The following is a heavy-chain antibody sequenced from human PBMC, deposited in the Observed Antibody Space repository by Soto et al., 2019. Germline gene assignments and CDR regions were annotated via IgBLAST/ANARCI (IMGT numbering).Heavy chain of an antibody. CDR3: AEDALVDFWSGYYDY. J-gene: IGHJ4*02. CDR2: ISWDGGST. V-gene: IGHV3-43D*03. Sequence: GSLRLSCAASGFTFDDYAMHWVRQAPGKGLEWVSLISWDGGSTYYADSVKGRFTISRDNSKNSLYLQMNSLRAEDTALYYCAEDALVDFWSGYYDYWGQGTLVTVSS. CDR1: GFTFDDYA. D-gene: IGHD3-3*01.